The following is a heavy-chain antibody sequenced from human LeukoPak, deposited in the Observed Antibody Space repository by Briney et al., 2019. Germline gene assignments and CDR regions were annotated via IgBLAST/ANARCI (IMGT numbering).Heavy chain of an antibody. D-gene: IGHD1-26*01. J-gene: IGHJ4*02. CDR2: IKQDGREI. V-gene: IGHV3-7*01. CDR3: ARDKQVGATYFDY. Sequence: GGSLRLSCAASGFTFSSYSMNWVRQAPGKGLEWVANIKQDGREIYYVDSVKGRFTISRDNAKNSLYLQMNSLRAEDTAVYYCARDKQVGATYFDYWGQGTLVTVSS. CDR1: GFTFSSYS.